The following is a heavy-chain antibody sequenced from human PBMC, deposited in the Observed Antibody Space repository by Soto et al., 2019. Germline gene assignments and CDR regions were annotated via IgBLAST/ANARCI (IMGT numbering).Heavy chain of an antibody. CDR2: IGTAGDT. V-gene: IGHV3-13*01. D-gene: IGHD5-12*01. J-gene: IGHJ6*02. Sequence: GGSLRLSCAASGFTFSSYDMHWVRQATGKGLEWVSAIGTAGDTYYPGSVKGRFTISRENAKNSLYLQMHSLRAEDTAVYYCARAPDIVATGGYYYYGMDVWGQGTTVTVSS. CDR3: ARAPDIVATGGYYYYGMDV. CDR1: GFTFSSYD.